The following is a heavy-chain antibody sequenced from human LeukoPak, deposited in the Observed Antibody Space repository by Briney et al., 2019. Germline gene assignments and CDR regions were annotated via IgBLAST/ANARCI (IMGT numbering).Heavy chain of an antibody. V-gene: IGHV1-2*06. CDR1: GYTFTGYY. CDR2: INPISGGT. J-gene: IGHJ4*02. D-gene: IGHD2-2*01. Sequence: GASLKVSCKASGYTFTGYYMHWVRQAPGQGLEYMGRINPISGGTVYAQKFQGRVTMTRDTSITTAYMELTRLTSDDTAVYYCARYCSSTSCYSDYWGQGTLVTVSS. CDR3: ARYCSSTSCYSDY.